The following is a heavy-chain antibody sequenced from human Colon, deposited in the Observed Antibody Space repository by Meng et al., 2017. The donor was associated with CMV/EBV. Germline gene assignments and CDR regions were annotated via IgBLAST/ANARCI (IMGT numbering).Heavy chain of an antibody. CDR1: GVSVTSGAYH. D-gene: IGHD2/OR15-2a*01. CDR3: AKSRSSTPGIVDD. Sequence: QVQLQGAGPGLVKPSETLYLTCIVSGVSVTSGAYHWSWIRQSPGKGLEWIGYIYDTGITIYNPSLKSRVTIFLETSKNQFSLNLNSMTTADTAVYYCAKSRSSTPGIVDDWGQGTLVTVFS. CDR2: IYDTGIT. J-gene: IGHJ4*02. V-gene: IGHV4-61*08.